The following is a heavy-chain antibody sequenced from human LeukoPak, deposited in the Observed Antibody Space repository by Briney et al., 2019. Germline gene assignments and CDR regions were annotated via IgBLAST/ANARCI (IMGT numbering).Heavy chain of an antibody. J-gene: IGHJ6*02. D-gene: IGHD5-18*01. V-gene: IGHV3-23*01. CDR3: AKYGYSYGGNYYGMDV. CDR1: GFTFSSYA. CDR2: ISGSGGST. Sequence: PGGSLRLSCAASGFTFSSYAMSWVRQALGKGLEWVSAISGSGGSTYYADSVKGRFTISRDNSKNTLYLQMNSLRAEDTAVYYCAKYGYSYGGNYYGMDVWGQGTTVTVSS.